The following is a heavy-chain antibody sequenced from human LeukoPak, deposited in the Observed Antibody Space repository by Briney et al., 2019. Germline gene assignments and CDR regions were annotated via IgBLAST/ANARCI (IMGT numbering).Heavy chain of an antibody. CDR2: ISGSAIST. D-gene: IGHD3-22*01. CDR1: GFTFSGSA. J-gene: IGHJ3*02. CDR3: ARVRRYYYDSSVKGAFDI. Sequence: GGSLRLSCAASGFTFSGSALHWVRQASGKGLEWVSGISGSAISTYYADSVKGRFTISRDNSKNTLYLQMNSLRAEDTAVCYCARVRRYYYDSSVKGAFDIWGQGTMVTVS. V-gene: IGHV3-23*01.